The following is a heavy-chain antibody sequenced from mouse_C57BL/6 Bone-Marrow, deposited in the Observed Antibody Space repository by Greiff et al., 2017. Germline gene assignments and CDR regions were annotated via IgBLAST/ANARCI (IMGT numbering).Heavy chain of an antibody. V-gene: IGHV1-82*01. CDR3: AREGFITTVYFDY. CDR2: IYPGDGDS. Sequence: QVQLQQSGPELVKPGASVKISCKASGYAFSSSWMNWVKQRPGKGLEWIGRIYPGDGDSTSYGKFTGKATLTADKSSSTAYMQLSSLTSEDSAVYFCAREGFITTVYFDYWGQGTTLTVAS. J-gene: IGHJ2*01. CDR1: GYAFSSSW. D-gene: IGHD1-1*01.